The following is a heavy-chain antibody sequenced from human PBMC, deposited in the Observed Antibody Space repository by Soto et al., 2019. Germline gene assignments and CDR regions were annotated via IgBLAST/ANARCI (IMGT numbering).Heavy chain of an antibody. V-gene: IGHV2-5*08. CDR2: IYWDDDK. CDR1: GFSLTSPGMC. D-gene: IGHD4-17*01. J-gene: IGHJ4*02. Sequence: SGPTLLNPTETLTLTCTFSGFSLTSPGMCVSWIRQPPGKALEWLALIYWDDDKRYSPSLKDRLAISKDTSSNQVVLTITNMDPGDTATYFCAHAGDYDLLTFDHWGPGTLVTVSS. CDR3: AHAGDYDLLTFDH.